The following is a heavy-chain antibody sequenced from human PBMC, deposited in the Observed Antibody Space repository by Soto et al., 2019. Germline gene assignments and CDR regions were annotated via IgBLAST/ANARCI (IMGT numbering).Heavy chain of an antibody. D-gene: IGHD4-17*01. Sequence: SVKVSCKASGGTFSSYTISWVRQAPGQGLEWMGRIIPILGIANYAQKFQGRVTITADKSTSTAYMELSSLRSEDTAVYYCARASTVTTNNWYFDLWGRGTLVTAPQ. CDR1: GGTFSSYT. V-gene: IGHV1-69*02. CDR2: IIPILGIA. J-gene: IGHJ2*01. CDR3: ARASTVTTNNWYFDL.